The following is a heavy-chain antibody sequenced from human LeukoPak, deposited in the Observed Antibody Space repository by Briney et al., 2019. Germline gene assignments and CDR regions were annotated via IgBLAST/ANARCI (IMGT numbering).Heavy chain of an antibody. CDR3: ARHFAIAGSLSYGMDV. J-gene: IGHJ6*02. CDR2: IYYSGST. V-gene: IGHV4-59*01. D-gene: IGHD6-13*01. CDR1: GGSISSYY. Sequence: PSEILSLTCTVSGGSISSYYWSWIRQPPGKGLEWIGYIYYSGSTNYNPSLKSRVTISVDTSKKQFSLKLSSVTAADTAVYYCARHFAIAGSLSYGMDVSGQGITVTVSS.